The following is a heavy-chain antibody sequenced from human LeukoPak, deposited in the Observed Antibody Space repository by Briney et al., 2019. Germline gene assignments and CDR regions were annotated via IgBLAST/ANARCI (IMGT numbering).Heavy chain of an antibody. CDR3: ARGGRGSAAVVAPRSFDI. Sequence: GGSLRLSCAASGFTFSSYWMHWVRQAPGKGLEWVSVTYTGGNSYYANSVKGRFIISRDISKNTLYLQMNSLRAEDSALYYCARGGRGSAAVVAPRSFDIWGQGTMVTVSS. V-gene: IGHV3-53*01. J-gene: IGHJ3*02. CDR1: GFTFSSYW. CDR2: TYTGGNS. D-gene: IGHD3-22*01.